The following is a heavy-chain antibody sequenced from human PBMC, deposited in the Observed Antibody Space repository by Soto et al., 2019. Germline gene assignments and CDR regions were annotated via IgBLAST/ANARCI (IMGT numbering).Heavy chain of an antibody. V-gene: IGHV3-23*01. CDR2: ISAGGDNS. D-gene: IGHD6-6*01. CDR1: GFTFNNFA. CDR3: AREYSSSRYFDY. J-gene: IGHJ4*02. Sequence: PGGSLRLSCAASGFTFNNFAMSWVRQAPGKGPEWVSTISAGGDNSNYADSVKGRFTISRDNAKNTLYLQMNSLRAEDTAVYYCAREYSSSRYFDYWGPGPLVTVSS.